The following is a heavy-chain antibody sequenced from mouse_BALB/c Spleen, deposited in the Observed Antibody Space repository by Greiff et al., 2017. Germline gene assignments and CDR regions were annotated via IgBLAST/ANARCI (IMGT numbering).Heavy chain of an antibody. D-gene: IGHD3-1*01. CDR2: IWAGGST. V-gene: IGHV2-9*02. CDR3: SRDHSAGYVVY. J-gene: IGHJ2*01. Sequence: VKVEESGPGLVAPSQSLSITCTVSGFSLTSYGVYWVRQPPGKGLEWLGVIWAGGSTNYNSALMSRLSSSKDNSKSHVFLKMNSLQTDDTAMDYCSRDHSAGYVVYWGQGTTLTVSA. CDR1: GFSLTSYG.